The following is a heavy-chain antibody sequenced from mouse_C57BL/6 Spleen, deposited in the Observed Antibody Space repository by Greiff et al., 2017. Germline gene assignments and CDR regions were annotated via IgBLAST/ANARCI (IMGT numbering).Heavy chain of an antibody. V-gene: IGHV7-3*01. CDR2: IRNKANGYTT. CDR1: GFTFTDYY. J-gene: IGHJ4*01. D-gene: IGHD2-14*01. CDR3: ARYRYPYYYAMDY. Sequence: DVMLVESGGGLVQPGGSLSLSCAASGFTFTDYYMSWVRQPPGKALEWLGFIRNKANGYTTEYSASVKGRFTISRDNSQSILYLQMNALRAEDSATYYCARYRYPYYYAMDYWGQGTSVTVSS.